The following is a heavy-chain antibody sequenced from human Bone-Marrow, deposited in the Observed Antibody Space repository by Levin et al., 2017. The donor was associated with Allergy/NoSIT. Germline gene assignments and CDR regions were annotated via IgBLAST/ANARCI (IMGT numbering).Heavy chain of an antibody. CDR2: INPNSGVT. D-gene: IGHD5-12*01. CDR3: ARASDGPQYNGLYLGFDY. V-gene: IGHV1-2*02. Sequence: GASVKVSCKTSGYTFTGYHVHWVRQAPGQGLEWMGWINPNSGVTKFAQKFQDRVTMTRDTSISTAYMEMIRVKADDTAVYYCARASDGPQYNGLYLGFDYWGQGSLVTVSS. J-gene: IGHJ4*02. CDR1: GYTFTGYH.